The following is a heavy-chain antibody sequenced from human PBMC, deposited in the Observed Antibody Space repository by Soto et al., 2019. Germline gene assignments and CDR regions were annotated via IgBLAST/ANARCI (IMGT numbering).Heavy chain of an antibody. CDR1: GFTFSSYA. CDR3: AARKPYYDFWSGYHHGGIDY. D-gene: IGHD3-3*01. J-gene: IGHJ4*02. Sequence: EVQLLESGGGLVQPGGSLRLSCAASGFTFSSYAMSWVRQAPGKGLEWVSAISGSGGSTYYADSVKGRFTISRDNSKNTLYLQMNSLRAEDTAVYYCAARKPYYDFWSGYHHGGIDYWGQGTLVTVSS. V-gene: IGHV3-23*01. CDR2: ISGSGGST.